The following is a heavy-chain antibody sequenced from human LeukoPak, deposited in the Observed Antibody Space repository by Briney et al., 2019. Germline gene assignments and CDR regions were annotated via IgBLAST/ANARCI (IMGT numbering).Heavy chain of an antibody. J-gene: IGHJ4*02. Sequence: SETLSLSCTVSGGSIINSYWSWIRQPPGKGLEWIGYIYHSGSTYYNPSLNSRVTISVDRSKNQFSLRLTSVTAADTAVYYCARRRDLGGFYFWGQGTLVTVSS. CDR3: ARRRDLGGFYF. CDR1: GGSIINSY. V-gene: IGHV4-59*12. CDR2: IYHSGST. D-gene: IGHD3-10*01.